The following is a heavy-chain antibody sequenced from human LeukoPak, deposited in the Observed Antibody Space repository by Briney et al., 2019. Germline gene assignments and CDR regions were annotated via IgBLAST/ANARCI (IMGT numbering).Heavy chain of an antibody. V-gene: IGHV3-15*01. CDR1: GFSFNNAW. D-gene: IGHD3-10*01. Sequence: PGGSIRLSCAASGFSFNNAWMTWVRQAPGKGLEWVGRIKRKSDGGTTDYAAPVRDRFTVSRDDSRNTLYLQMSSLKTEDTAVYYCATLVRGPPRNYYYAMDVWGQGTTVTVSS. J-gene: IGHJ6*02. CDR2: IKRKSDGGTT. CDR3: ATLVRGPPRNYYYAMDV.